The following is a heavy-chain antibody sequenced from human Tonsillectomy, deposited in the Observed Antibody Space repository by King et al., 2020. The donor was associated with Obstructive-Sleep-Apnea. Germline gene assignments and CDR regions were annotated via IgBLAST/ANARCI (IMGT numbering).Heavy chain of an antibody. V-gene: IGHV1-8*01. CDR1: GYTFSSAE. CDR3: ARGSSRSFDI. J-gene: IGHJ4*02. D-gene: IGHD6-13*01. Sequence: QLVQSGAEVQKPGASVKVSCKASGYTFSSAEIHWVRQAPGQGLEWMGWMNPNSGNTAYVQKFQGRVTMTRNPSINTAYMELSSLRSTDTAVYFCARGSSRSFDIGGQGTLVTVS. CDR2: MNPNSGNT.